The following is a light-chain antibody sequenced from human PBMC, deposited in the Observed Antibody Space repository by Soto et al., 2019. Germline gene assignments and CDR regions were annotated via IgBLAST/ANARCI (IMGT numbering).Light chain of an antibody. Sequence: EIVLTQSPGTLSLSPGERATISCRASQSVSSSYLAWYQQKPGQAPRPLIYGASSRAIGIPDRFSGSGSGTDFNLTISRLEPEDFAVYYXQQYGSSPWTFGQGTKAEIK. J-gene: IGKJ1*01. CDR3: QQYGSSPWT. CDR2: GAS. V-gene: IGKV3-20*01. CDR1: QSVSSSY.